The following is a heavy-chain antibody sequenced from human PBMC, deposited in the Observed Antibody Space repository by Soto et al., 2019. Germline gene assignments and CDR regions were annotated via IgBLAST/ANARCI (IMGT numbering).Heavy chain of an antibody. Sequence: QVQLQESGPGLVKPSQTLSLTCSVSGGSISSDGYYWSWIRQYTGKGLEWIGYIYYSGSTYYNPSLKSRVIISVDTSKNQFALKLSSVTAADTAVYYCARWGNYFGLDVWGQGTTVTVSS. V-gene: IGHV4-31*03. CDR2: IYYSGST. CDR3: ARWGNYFGLDV. D-gene: IGHD3-16*01. CDR1: GGSISSDGYY. J-gene: IGHJ6*02.